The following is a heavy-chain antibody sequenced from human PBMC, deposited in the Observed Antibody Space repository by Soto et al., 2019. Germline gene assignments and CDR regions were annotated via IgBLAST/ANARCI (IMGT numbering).Heavy chain of an antibody. D-gene: IGHD5-18*01. CDR1: GGSISSYY. CDR3: ASNVDTAMGKRYYYYMDV. CDR2: IYYSGST. Sequence: TSETLSLTCTVSGGSISSYYWSWIRQPPGKGLEWIGYIYYSGSTNYNPSLKSRVTISVDTSKNQFSLKLSSVTAADTAVYYCASNVDTAMGKRYYYYMDVWGKGTTVTVSS. J-gene: IGHJ6*03. V-gene: IGHV4-59*01.